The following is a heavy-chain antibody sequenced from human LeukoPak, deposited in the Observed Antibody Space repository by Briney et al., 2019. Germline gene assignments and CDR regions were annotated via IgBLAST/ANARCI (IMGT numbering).Heavy chain of an antibody. V-gene: IGHV4-39*01. CDR1: GGSISSSSYY. J-gene: IGHJ4*02. D-gene: IGHD1-7*01. CDR2: IYYSGST. Sequence: PSETLSLTCTVSGGSISSSSYYWGWIRQPPGKGLEWIGSIYYSGSTYYNPSLKSRVTISVDTSKNQFSLKLSSVTAADTAVYYCARFFLPFATNWNYVNYWGQGTLVTVSS. CDR3: ARFFLPFATNWNYVNY.